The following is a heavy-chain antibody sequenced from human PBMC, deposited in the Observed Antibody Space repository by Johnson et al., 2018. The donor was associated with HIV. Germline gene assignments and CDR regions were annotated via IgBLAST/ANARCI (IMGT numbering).Heavy chain of an antibody. V-gene: IGHV3-30-3*01. Sequence: QVQLVESGGGVVQPGRSLRLSCAASGFTFSSYAMHWVRQAPGKGLEWVAVISYDGSNKYYADSVKGRFTISRDNSKNTLYLQMNSLRAEDTAVYYCARDSDSSSWYSEFDIWCQGTMVTVSS. J-gene: IGHJ3*02. CDR2: ISYDGSNK. D-gene: IGHD6-13*01. CDR1: GFTFSSYA. CDR3: ARDSDSSSWYSEFDI.